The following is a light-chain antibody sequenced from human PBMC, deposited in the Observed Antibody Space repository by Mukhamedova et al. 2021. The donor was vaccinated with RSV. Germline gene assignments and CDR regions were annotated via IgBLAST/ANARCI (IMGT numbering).Light chain of an antibody. Sequence: WYQRRVHGKVPKLLIYAASTLQSGVPSRFSGSGSGTDFTLTISSLQPEDVATYYPGTFGGGTKVEIK. CDR2: AAS. J-gene: IGKJ4*01. CDR3: GT. V-gene: IGKV1-27*01.